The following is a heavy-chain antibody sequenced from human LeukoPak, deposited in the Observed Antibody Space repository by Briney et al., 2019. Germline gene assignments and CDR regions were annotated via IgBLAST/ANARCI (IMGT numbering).Heavy chain of an antibody. CDR3: AREFGYSSGWYGVDY. Sequence: PSETLSLTCTVSSGSISTSNYYWGWVRQPPGKALEWIGNIFYSGSTYYNPSLKSRVTISVDKSKNQFSLKLSSVTAADTAVYYCAREFGYSSGWYGVDYWGQGTLVTVSS. D-gene: IGHD6-19*01. CDR1: SGSISTSNYY. CDR2: IFYSGST. V-gene: IGHV4-39*07. J-gene: IGHJ4*02.